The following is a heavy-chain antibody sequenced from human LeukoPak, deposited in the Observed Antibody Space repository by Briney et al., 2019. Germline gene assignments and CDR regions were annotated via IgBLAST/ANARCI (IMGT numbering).Heavy chain of an antibody. V-gene: IGHV1-8*01. Sequence: ASVKVSCKASGYTFISYDINWVRQATGQGLEWMGWMNPNSGNTGYAQKFQGRVTMTRNTSISTAYMELSSLRSEDTAIYYCARGRRDPVPDLRCSGRSCYSHYFDYWGQGTLVTVSS. D-gene: IGHD2-15*01. CDR3: ARGRRDPVPDLRCSGRSCYSHYFDY. CDR1: GYTFISYD. CDR2: MNPNSGNT. J-gene: IGHJ4*02.